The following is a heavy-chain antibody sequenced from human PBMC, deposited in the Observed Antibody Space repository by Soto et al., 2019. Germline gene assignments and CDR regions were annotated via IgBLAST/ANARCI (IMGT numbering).Heavy chain of an antibody. CDR2: IYSGDST. Sequence: EVQLVESGGGLIQPGGSLKLSCAASGFTVSSNYMSWVRQAPGKGLEWVSIIYSGDSTYYADSVKGRFTISRDNSKNTLYLKMNSLRAEDTAVYYCARDYGDYRWGWGQGTLVTVSS. J-gene: IGHJ4*02. CDR3: ARDYGDYRWG. CDR1: GFTVSSNY. V-gene: IGHV3-53*01. D-gene: IGHD4-17*01.